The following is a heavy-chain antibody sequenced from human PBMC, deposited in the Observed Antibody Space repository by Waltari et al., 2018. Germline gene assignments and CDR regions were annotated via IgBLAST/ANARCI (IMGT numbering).Heavy chain of an antibody. CDR1: GGSISSTTYY. V-gene: IGHV4-39*07. CDR3: ARRVVTTGGLDY. CDR2: IHYSGNT. Sequence: QLQLQESGPRLVRPSETLSLTCTVSGGSISSTTYYWAWIRQTPGKGLEWIGYIHYSGNTYYNPSLRSRVTISVDTSKNQFSLNLRSVTAADTAVYYCARRVVTTGGLDYWGQGTLVTVSS. J-gene: IGHJ4*02. D-gene: IGHD2-21*02.